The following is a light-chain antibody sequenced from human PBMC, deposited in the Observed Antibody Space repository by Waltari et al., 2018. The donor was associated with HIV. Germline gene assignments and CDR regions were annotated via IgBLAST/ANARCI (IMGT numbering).Light chain of an antibody. J-gene: IGLJ2*01. Sequence: ELTQPASVFVSLGQTVSITRPGHNLVDKRASWYQQQARTSPIGVMYQDNKRPSWIPGRFSGSNFGNTATLTVGGTKANDEADYYCQARDSSTVLFGGGTELTVL. CDR1: NLVDKR. V-gene: IGLV3-1*01. CDR3: QARDSSTVL. CDR2: QDN.